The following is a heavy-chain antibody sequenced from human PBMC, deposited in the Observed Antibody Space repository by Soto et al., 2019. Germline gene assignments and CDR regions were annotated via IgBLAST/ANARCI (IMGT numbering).Heavy chain of an antibody. V-gene: IGHV4-34*01. CDR1: CGSFSGYY. D-gene: IGHD3-9*01. Sequence: SETLSLTCAVYCGSFSGYYWSWLRQPPWKWLEWIGEINHSGSTNYNPSLKSRVTISVDTSKNQFSLKLSSVTAADTAVYYCARGPGGYDILTGIDYWGQGTLVTVSS. CDR3: ARGPGGYDILTGIDY. CDR2: INHSGST. J-gene: IGHJ4*02.